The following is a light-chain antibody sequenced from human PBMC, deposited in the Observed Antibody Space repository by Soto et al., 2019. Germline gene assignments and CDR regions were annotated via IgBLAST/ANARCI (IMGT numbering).Light chain of an antibody. CDR1: TGAVTSDHS. Sequence: QAVVTQEPSLTVSPGGTVTLTCASSTGAVTSDHSPNRFQQKPGQAPRALVYGASNKHSWTPARVSGSLLGGKAALTLSGVQHADEADYYCILHYDTAVVFGGGTKLTVL. J-gene: IGLJ2*01. CDR2: GAS. CDR3: ILHYDTAVV. V-gene: IGLV7-43*01.